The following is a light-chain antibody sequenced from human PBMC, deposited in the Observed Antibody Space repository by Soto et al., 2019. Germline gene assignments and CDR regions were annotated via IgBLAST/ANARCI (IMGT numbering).Light chain of an antibody. CDR1: QGLLHSYGVTY. CDR3: MQSTRFPRT. J-gene: IGKJ1*01. V-gene: IGKV2-24*01. CDR2: KVS. Sequence: TQSPLSSPVSLGQSASLSCTSSQGLLHSYGVTYLSWLHQRPGQPPRHLIYKVSSRFSGVPDRFRGSGTGTHFTLRISRVEAEDAGVYYCMQSTRFPRTFGPGTKLEIK.